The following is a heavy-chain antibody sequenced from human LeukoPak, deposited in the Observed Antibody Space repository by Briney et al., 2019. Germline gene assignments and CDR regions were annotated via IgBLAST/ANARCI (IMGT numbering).Heavy chain of an antibody. V-gene: IGHV4-30-4*01. CDR1: GGSISSGDYY. Sequence: SETLSLTCTVSGGSISSGDYYWSWIRQPPGKGLEWIGYIHYSGSTYYNPSLKSRVTISVDTSKNQSSLKLSSVTAADTAVYYCAAWSGYYREYYFDYWGQGTLVTVSS. CDR2: IHYSGST. J-gene: IGHJ4*02. D-gene: IGHD3-3*01. CDR3: AAWSGYYREYYFDY.